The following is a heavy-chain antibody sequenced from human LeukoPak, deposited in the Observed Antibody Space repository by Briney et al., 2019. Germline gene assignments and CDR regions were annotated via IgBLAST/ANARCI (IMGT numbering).Heavy chain of an antibody. CDR2: ISGSGGNT. CDR3: ARDGATIFVKYFQH. V-gene: IGHV3-23*01. D-gene: IGHD3-3*01. Sequence: GGSLRLSCAASGFTFSSYAMNWVRQAPGKGLEWVSAISGSGGNTYYADSVKGRFTISRDNAKNSLYLQMNSLRAEDTAVYYCARDGATIFVKYFQHWGQGTLVTVSS. J-gene: IGHJ1*01. CDR1: GFTFSSYA.